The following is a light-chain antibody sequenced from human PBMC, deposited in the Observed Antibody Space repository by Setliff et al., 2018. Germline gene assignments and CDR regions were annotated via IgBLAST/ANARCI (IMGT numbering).Light chain of an antibody. CDR2: GVS. V-gene: IGLV2-11*01. Sequence: QSALAQPRSVSGSPGQSVTISCTGTSSDVGGYNYVSWYQQHPGKAPKLMIYGVSKRPSGVPDRFSGSKSGNTASLTISGLQAEDEADYYCCSYAGSYTDVFGTGTKGTV. CDR1: SSDVGGYNY. J-gene: IGLJ1*01. CDR3: CSYAGSYTDV.